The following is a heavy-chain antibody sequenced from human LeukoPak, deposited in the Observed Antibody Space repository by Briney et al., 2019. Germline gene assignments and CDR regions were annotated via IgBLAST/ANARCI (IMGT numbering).Heavy chain of an antibody. CDR3: ARDEDMITFGGVIVRGGDY. CDR2: ISAYNGNT. Sequence: ASVKVSRKASGYTFTSYGISWVRQAPGQGLEWMGWISAYNGNTNYAQKLQGRVTMTTDTSTSTAYMELRSLRSDDTAVYYCARDEDMITFGGVIVRGGDYWGQGTLVTVSS. V-gene: IGHV1-18*01. D-gene: IGHD3-16*02. CDR1: GYTFTSYG. J-gene: IGHJ4*02.